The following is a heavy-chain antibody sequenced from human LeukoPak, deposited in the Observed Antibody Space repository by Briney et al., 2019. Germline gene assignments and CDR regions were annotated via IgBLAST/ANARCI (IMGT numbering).Heavy chain of an antibody. CDR2: IYPRDSDT. V-gene: IGHV5-51*01. D-gene: IGHD6-13*01. CDR1: GYSFTSYS. Sequence: GESLKISCKGSGYSFTSYSIGWERQLPGKGLEWMGIIYPRDSDTRYSPSFQGQVTISADKSISTAYLQWSSLKASDTAIYYCARTGYSSSSSDYWGQGTLVTVSS. J-gene: IGHJ4*02. CDR3: ARTGYSSSSSDY.